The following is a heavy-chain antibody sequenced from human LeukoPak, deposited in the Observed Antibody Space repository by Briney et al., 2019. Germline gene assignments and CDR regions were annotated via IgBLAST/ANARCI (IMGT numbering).Heavy chain of an antibody. CDR2: IYYSGST. J-gene: IGHJ4*02. CDR1: GGSISSSSYY. D-gene: IGHD3-22*01. CDR3: ARLGDYYDSSAVD. Sequence: PSETLSLTCTVSGGSISSSSYYWGWIRQPPGKGLEWIGSIYYSGSTYYNPSLKSRVTISVDTPKNQFSLKLSSVTAADTAVYYCARLGDYYDSSAVDWGQGTLVTVSS. V-gene: IGHV4-39*01.